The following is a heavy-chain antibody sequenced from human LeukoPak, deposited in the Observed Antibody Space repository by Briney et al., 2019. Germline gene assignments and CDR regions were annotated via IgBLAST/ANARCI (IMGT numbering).Heavy chain of an antibody. CDR2: IFYSGST. CDR3: ARGPYSSSWNDY. Sequence: SQTLSLTCIVSGGSISSGDYYWSWIRQPPGKGLEWTGYIFYSGSTYYNPSLKSRVTISVDTSKNQFSLKLSSVTAADTAVYYCARGPYSSSWNDYWGQGTLVTVSS. D-gene: IGHD6-13*01. J-gene: IGHJ4*02. CDR1: GGSISSGDYY. V-gene: IGHV4-30-4*01.